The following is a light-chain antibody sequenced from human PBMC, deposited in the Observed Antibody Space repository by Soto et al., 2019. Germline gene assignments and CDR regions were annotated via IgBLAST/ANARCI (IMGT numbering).Light chain of an antibody. J-gene: IGKJ2*01. V-gene: IGKV1-17*01. Sequence: DSQMPRSPPSLLASVDPGVPIPCRASQGITNLLGWFQHNPGKPPKRLIYAASSLQGGVPSRFSGSGSGTEFTLTITGLQPEDFADYYCLQHNTYPYTFGQGTKLEIK. CDR3: LQHNTYPYT. CDR2: AAS. CDR1: QGITNL.